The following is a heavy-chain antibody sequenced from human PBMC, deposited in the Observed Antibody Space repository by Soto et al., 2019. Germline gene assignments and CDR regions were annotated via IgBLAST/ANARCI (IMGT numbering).Heavy chain of an antibody. CDR2: ISAYNGNT. Sequence: QVQLVQSGAEVKKPGASVKVSCKASGYTFTSYGISWVRQAPGQGLEWMGWISAYNGNTNYAQKLQGRVTMTTDTSTSTAYMGLRSRRSDDTAVYYCASSLLVGYGLEGESDWGQGTLVTVSS. V-gene: IGHV1-18*01. D-gene: IGHD5-18*01. J-gene: IGHJ4*02. CDR3: ASSLLVGYGLEGESD. CDR1: GYTFTSYG.